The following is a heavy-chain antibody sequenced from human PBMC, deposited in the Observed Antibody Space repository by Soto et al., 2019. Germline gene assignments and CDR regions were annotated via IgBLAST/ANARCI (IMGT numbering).Heavy chain of an antibody. V-gene: IGHV1-69*05. CDR1: GGTFSSYA. CDR3: ARVIGGLYYFDY. D-gene: IGHD3-16*01. Sequence: ASVKVSCKASGGTFSSYAISWVRQAPGQGLEWMGGIIPIFGTANYAQKFQGRVTITRDTSASTAYMELSSLRSEDTAVYYRARVIGGLYYFDYWGQGTLVTVSS. J-gene: IGHJ4*02. CDR2: IIPIFGTA.